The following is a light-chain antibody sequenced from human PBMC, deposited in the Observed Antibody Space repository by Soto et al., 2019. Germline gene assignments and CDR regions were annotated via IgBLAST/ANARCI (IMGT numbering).Light chain of an antibody. CDR2: RNN. J-gene: IGLJ1*01. V-gene: IGLV1-44*01. Sequence: QSVLTHPPSASGTPGHRVTIACSGSSSNIGTNTVNWYRHLPGTAPKLLIYRNNERPSGVPDRFSGSKSGTSASLAISGLQSEDEADYYCAAWDDSLNGYVFGTGTKVTVL. CDR1: SSNIGTNT. CDR3: AAWDDSLNGYV.